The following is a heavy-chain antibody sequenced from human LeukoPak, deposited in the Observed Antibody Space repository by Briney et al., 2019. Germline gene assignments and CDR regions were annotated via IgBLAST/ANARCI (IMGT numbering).Heavy chain of an antibody. CDR1: GYTFTDYY. V-gene: IGHV1-2*02. CDR2: INPSSRGT. CDR3: ARRAREYSHDAFDI. J-gene: IGHJ3*02. Sequence: ASVKVSCKASGYTFTDYYMHWVRQAPGQGLEWMGWINPSSRGTDSAQKFQGRFSMTRDTSISTAYMKLSRLRSDDTAVYYCARRAREYSHDAFDIWGQGTMVTVSS. D-gene: IGHD5-18*01.